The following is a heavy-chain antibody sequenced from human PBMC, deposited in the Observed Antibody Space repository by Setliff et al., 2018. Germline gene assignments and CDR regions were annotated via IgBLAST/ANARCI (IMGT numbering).Heavy chain of an antibody. J-gene: IGHJ4*02. D-gene: IGHD3-3*01. Sequence: TGGSLRLSCAASGFTFRTFSMHWVRQAPGKGLEWVSSISPGGIHIYYADSVKGRLTISRDNAWDSLYLQMNSLGAEDTAVYYCARSPANGGHDFRLFWSASSKYFDYWGQGTLVTVSS. CDR1: GFTFRTFS. CDR2: ISPGGIHI. V-gene: IGHV3-21*01. CDR3: ARSPANGGHDFRLFWSASSKYFDY.